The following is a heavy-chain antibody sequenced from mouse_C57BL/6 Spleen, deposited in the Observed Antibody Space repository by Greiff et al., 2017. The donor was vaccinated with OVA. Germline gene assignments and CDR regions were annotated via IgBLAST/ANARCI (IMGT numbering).Heavy chain of an antibody. CDR1: GYAFSSSW. Sequence: QVQLKQSGPELVKPGASVKISCKASGYAFSSSWMNWVKQRPGKGLEWIGRIYPGDGDTNYNGKFKGKATLTADKSSSTAYMQLSSLTSEDSAVYFCARRDYYYSSSYYFDYWGQGTTLTVSS. CDR3: ARRDYYYSSSYYFDY. J-gene: IGHJ2*01. V-gene: IGHV1-82*01. CDR2: IYPGDGDT. D-gene: IGHD1-1*01.